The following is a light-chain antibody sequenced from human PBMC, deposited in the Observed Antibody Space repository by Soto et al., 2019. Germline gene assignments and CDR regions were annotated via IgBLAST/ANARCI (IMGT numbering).Light chain of an antibody. V-gene: IGLV2-14*01. CDR2: EVS. CDR1: SSDVGGYNY. J-gene: IGLJ3*02. CDR3: TSYTSSSTLRVL. Sequence: QSALTQPASVSGSPGQSITISCTGTSSDVGGYNYVSWYQQHPGKAPKLMIYEVSNRPSGVSNRFSGSKSGNTASLTISGLQAEDEADYYCTSYTSSSTLRVLFXGGTKVTVL.